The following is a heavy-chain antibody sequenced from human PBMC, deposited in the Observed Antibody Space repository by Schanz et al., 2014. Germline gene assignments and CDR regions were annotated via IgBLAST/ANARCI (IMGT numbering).Heavy chain of an antibody. Sequence: QVQLVQSGAEVKKPGASVKVSCKASGYTFSSYGISWVRQAPGQGLEWMGRIVPIAGITNYAQRFQGRVTITADKSSDTAYMELSSLRSEDTAVYYCAREVGLYDSGWFDPWGQGTLVTVSS. J-gene: IGHJ5*02. V-gene: IGHV1-69*09. CDR3: AREVGLYDSGWFDP. CDR1: GYTFSSYG. D-gene: IGHD3-22*01. CDR2: IVPIAGIT.